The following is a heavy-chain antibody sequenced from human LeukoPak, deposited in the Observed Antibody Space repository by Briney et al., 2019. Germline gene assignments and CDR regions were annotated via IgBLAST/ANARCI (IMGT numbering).Heavy chain of an antibody. J-gene: IGHJ6*03. V-gene: IGHV1-18*01. CDR2: ISSYNGNT. CDR3: ARLYSGYDSTFYYYYYMDV. D-gene: IGHD5-12*01. Sequence: VKVSCKASGYTFTSYGISWVRQAPGQGLEWMGWISSYNGNTNYAQKLQGRVTMTTDTSTSTAYMELRSLRSDDTAVYYCARLYSGYDSTFYYYYYMDVWGKGTTVTVSS. CDR1: GYTFTSYG.